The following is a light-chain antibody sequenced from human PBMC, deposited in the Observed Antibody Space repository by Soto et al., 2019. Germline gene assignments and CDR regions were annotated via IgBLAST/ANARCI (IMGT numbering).Light chain of an antibody. CDR3: QQTYSPPVT. CDR1: QSIDTH. Sequence: EIRMTQSPSSLSASVGERVTIACSASQSIDTHLNWYQQHPGKAPNALIYEASNLPSGVPSRFSGSGSGTDFTLTISGLQPDDSAIYYCQQTYSPPVTFGQGTQVEIK. CDR2: EAS. V-gene: IGKV1-39*01. J-gene: IGKJ1*01.